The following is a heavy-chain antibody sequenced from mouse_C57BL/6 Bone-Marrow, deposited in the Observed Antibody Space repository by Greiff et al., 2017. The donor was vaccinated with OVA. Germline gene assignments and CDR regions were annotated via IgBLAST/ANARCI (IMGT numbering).Heavy chain of an antibody. Sequence: VQLQQSGAELARPGASVQMSCKASGYTFTSYTMHWVKQRPGQGLEWIGYINPSSGYTKYNQKFKDKATLTADKSSSTAYMQLSSLTSEDSAVYYCASHYYGSSDKDFDVWGTGTTVTVSS. CDR1: GYTFTSYT. D-gene: IGHD1-1*01. CDR2: INPSSGYT. CDR3: ASHYYGSSDKDFDV. J-gene: IGHJ1*03. V-gene: IGHV1-4*01.